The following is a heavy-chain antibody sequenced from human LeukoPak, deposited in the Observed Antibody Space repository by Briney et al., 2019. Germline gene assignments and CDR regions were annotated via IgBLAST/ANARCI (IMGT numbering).Heavy chain of an antibody. D-gene: IGHD3-3*01. CDR1: GFTFRSYW. Sequence: GGSLRLSCAASGFTFRSYWMSWVRQAPGKGLEWVSLISGDGGSTYYADSVKGRFTISRDNSKNSLYLQMNSLRTEDTALYYCAKDSLFWSGYYWNWFDPWGQGTLVTVSS. CDR3: AKDSLFWSGYYWNWFDP. CDR2: ISGDGGST. J-gene: IGHJ5*02. V-gene: IGHV3-43*02.